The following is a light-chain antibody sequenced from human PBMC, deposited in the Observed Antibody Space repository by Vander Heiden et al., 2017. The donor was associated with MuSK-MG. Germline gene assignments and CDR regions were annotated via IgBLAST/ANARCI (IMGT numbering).Light chain of an antibody. CDR3: QAWDSRLV. CDR2: QDS. V-gene: IGLV3-1*01. CDR1: KLGDKY. Sequence: SYELTQPPSVSVSPGQTASLTCSGDKLGDKYACWYTQKTRQFPVLFIYQDSKRPSGIPEGFSGSNSGTTTTMTLSGTEAIDEDDYYCQAWDSRLVFGGGTKLTVL. J-gene: IGLJ2*01.